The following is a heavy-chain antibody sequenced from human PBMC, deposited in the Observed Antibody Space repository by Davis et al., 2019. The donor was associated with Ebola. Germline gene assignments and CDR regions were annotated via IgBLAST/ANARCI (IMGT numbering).Heavy chain of an antibody. V-gene: IGHV3-21*01. J-gene: IGHJ4*02. CDR2: ISSSSTYM. Sequence: GESLKISCAASGFTFSNYNMNWVRQAPGKGLEWVSYISSSSTYMYYTDSVRGRFTISRDNAKDSLYLQMDSLRAEDTAVYYCTRRPDYWGQGILVTVSS. CDR3: TRRPDY. CDR1: GFTFSNYN.